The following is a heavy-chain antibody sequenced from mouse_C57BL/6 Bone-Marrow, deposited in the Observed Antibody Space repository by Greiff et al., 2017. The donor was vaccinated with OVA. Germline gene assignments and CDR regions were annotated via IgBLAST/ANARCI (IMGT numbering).Heavy chain of an antibody. CDR2: ISSGGSYT. J-gene: IGHJ3*01. Sequence: EVKLMESGGDLVKPGGSLKLSCAASGFTFSSYGMSWVRQTPDKRLEWVATISSGGSYTYYPDSVKGRFTISRDNAKNTLYLQMSSLKSEDTAMYYCAREIITPWFAYWGQGTLVTVSA. CDR3: AREIITPWFAY. CDR1: GFTFSSYG. V-gene: IGHV5-6*01. D-gene: IGHD1-2*01.